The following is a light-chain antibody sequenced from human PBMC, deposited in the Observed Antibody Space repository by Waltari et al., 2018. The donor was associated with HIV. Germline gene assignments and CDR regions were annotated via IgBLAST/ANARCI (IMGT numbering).Light chain of an antibody. J-gene: IGKJ2*01. CDR1: QSVTTN. V-gene: IGKV3-15*01. CDR3: QQYAKWST. CDR2: GAS. Sequence: IVMTQSPVTLPVSPGERATLSCRASQSVTTNLAWYQQRPGQAPRLLVYGASTRATDVPARFIGSGSGTEFTLTISSLQSEDFGIYYCQQYAKWSTFGQGTNLEI.